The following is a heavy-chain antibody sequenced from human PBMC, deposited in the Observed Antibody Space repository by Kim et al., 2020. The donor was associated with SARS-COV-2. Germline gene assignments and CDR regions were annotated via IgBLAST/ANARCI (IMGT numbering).Heavy chain of an antibody. V-gene: IGHV4-31*02. D-gene: IGHD3-3*01. J-gene: IGHJ4*02. Sequence: PTLKRRVTIPVDTSKNQFSLKLSSVTAADTAVYYCARGNTIVGVVLTGFDYWGQGTLVTVSS. CDR3: ARGNTIVGVVLTGFDY.